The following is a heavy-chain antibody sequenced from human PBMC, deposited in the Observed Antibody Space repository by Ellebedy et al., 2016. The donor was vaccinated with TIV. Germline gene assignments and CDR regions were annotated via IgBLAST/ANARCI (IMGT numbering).Heavy chain of an antibody. CDR2: IHPGDSNS. D-gene: IGHD1-26*01. CDR1: GYTFTSFW. Sequence: GGSLRLSCKGSGYTFTSFWIGWVRQMPGKGLEWMGIIHPGDSNSRDSPTVQGHVSFPADKSISTAYLQWSGLKASDTGLYYCARLRYSGTYRYNWFDTWGQGTLVTVSS. J-gene: IGHJ5*02. CDR3: ARLRYSGTYRYNWFDT. V-gene: IGHV5-51*01.